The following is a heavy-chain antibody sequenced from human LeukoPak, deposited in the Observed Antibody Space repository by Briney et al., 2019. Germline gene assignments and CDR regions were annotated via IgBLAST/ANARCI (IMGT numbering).Heavy chain of an antibody. CDR3: AKDWIAARSYYYYGMDV. CDR2: ISGSGGST. V-gene: IGHV3-23*01. CDR1: GFTFSSCA. D-gene: IGHD6-6*01. J-gene: IGHJ6*02. Sequence: GGSLRLSCAASGFTFSSCAMSWVRQAPGKGLEWVSAISGSGGSTYYADSVKGRFTISRDNSKNTLYLQMNSLRAEDTAVYYCAKDWIAARSYYYYGMDVWGQGTTVTVSS.